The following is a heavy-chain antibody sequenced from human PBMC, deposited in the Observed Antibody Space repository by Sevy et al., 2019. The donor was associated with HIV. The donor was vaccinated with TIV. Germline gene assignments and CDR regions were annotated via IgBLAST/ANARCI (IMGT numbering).Heavy chain of an antibody. CDR1: GFTFSNYW. V-gene: IGHV3-7*01. CDR2: IQEDGSDK. J-gene: IGHJ6*03. D-gene: IGHD3-10*01. Sequence: GGSLRLSCAASGFTFSNYWMSWVRQAPGKGLEWVANIQEDGSDKYYVDSVKGRFTISRDNAKNSLYLQMNSLRAEDTAVYYCAIDPFSGNRSNDYMDVWGKGTTVTVSS. CDR3: AIDPFSGNRSNDYMDV.